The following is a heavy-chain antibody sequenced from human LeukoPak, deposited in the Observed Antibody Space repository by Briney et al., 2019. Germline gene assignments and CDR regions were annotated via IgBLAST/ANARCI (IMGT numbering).Heavy chain of an antibody. D-gene: IGHD6-13*01. CDR3: ARDTEQQQIDY. CDR1: GYTFTSYY. V-gene: IGHV1-46*01. Sequence: GASVKVSCKASGYTFTSYYMHWVRQAPGQGLEWKGIINPSGGSTSYAQKFQGRVTMTRDTSTSTVYMELSSLRSEDTAVYYCARDTEQQQIDYWGQGTLVTVSS. CDR2: INPSGGST. J-gene: IGHJ4*02.